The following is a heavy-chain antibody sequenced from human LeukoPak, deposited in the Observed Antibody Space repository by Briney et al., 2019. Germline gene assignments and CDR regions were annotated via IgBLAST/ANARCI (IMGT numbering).Heavy chain of an antibody. Sequence: SVKVSCTASGGTFSSYAISWVRQAPGQGLEWMGGIIPIFGTANYAQKFQGRVTITADESTSTAYMELSSLRSEDTAVYYCARGGDYGDYVGYYYGMDVWGQGTTVTVSS. V-gene: IGHV1-69*13. CDR1: GGTFSSYA. J-gene: IGHJ6*02. CDR3: ARGGDYGDYVGYYYGMDV. D-gene: IGHD4-17*01. CDR2: IIPIFGTA.